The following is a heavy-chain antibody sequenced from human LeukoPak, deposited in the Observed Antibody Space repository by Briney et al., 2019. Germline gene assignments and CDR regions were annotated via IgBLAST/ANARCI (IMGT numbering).Heavy chain of an antibody. Sequence: SVKVSCKASGGTFSSYAISWVRQAPGQGLEWMGGIIPIFGTANYAQKFQGRVTITADESTSTAYMELSSLRSEDTAVYYCAREIPRLRYFDWFPKGPAMDVWGKGTTVTVSS. CDR1: GGTFSSYA. CDR3: AREIPRLRYFDWFPKGPAMDV. CDR2: IIPIFGTA. V-gene: IGHV1-69*13. D-gene: IGHD3-9*01. J-gene: IGHJ6*04.